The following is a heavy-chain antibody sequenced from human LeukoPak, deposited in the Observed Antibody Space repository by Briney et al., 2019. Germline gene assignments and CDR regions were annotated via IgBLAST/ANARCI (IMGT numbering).Heavy chain of an antibody. CDR1: EYTFSSYY. D-gene: IGHD5/OR15-5a*01. CDR3: ARGLRDYFDY. J-gene: IGHJ4*02. V-gene: IGHV1-46*01. CDR2: INPSGDST. Sequence: ASVKVSCKASEYTFSSYYMHWVRQAPGQGLEWMGIINPSGDSTNYAQKFQGRVTMTRDTSTNTVYMYLSSLGSEDTAVYYCARGLRDYFDYWGQGTLVTVSS.